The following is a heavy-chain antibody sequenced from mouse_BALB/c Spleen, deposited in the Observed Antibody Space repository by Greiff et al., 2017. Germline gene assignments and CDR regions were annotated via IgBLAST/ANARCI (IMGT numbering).Heavy chain of an antibody. CDR1: GYTFTSYW. J-gene: IGHJ4*01. V-gene: IGHV1-5*01. CDR2: IYPGNSDT. D-gene: IGHD3-1*01. CDR3: TRRGSSGYAMDY. Sequence: VQLQQSGTVLARPGASVEMSCKASGYTFTSYWMHWVKQRPGQGLEWIGAIYPGNSDTSYNQKFKGKAKLTAVTSTSTAYMELSSLTNEDSAVYYCTRRGSSGYAMDYWGQGTSVTVSS.